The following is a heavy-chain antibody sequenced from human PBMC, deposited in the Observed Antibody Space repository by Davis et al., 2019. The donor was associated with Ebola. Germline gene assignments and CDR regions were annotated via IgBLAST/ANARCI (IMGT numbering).Heavy chain of an antibody. CDR3: AKVTSSGWYYFDY. CDR1: GFTFSSYV. Sequence: GESLKISCAASGFTFSSYVMSWVRQAPGKGLEWVSAISGSGGSTYYADSVKGWFTISRDNSKNTLYLQMNSLRAEDTAVYYCAKVTSSGWYYFDYWGQGTLVTISS. J-gene: IGHJ4*02. V-gene: IGHV3-23*01. CDR2: ISGSGGST. D-gene: IGHD6-19*01.